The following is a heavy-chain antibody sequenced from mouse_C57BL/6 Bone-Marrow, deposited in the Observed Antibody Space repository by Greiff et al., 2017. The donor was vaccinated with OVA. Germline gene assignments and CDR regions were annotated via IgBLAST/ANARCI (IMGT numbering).Heavy chain of an antibody. D-gene: IGHD6-1*01. CDR2: IDPENGDT. CDR1: GFNIKDDY. V-gene: IGHV14-4*01. CDR3: TSSGYFDY. Sequence: VQLQQSGAELVRPGASVKLSCTASGFNIKDDYMHWVKQRPEQGLEWIGWIDPENGDTEYASKFQGKATITADTPSNTAYLQLSSLTSEVTDVYYCTSSGYFDYWGQGTTLTVSS. J-gene: IGHJ2*01.